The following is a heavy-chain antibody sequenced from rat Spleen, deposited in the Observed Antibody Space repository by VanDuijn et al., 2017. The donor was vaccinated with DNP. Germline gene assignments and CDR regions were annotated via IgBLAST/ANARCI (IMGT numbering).Heavy chain of an antibody. V-gene: IGHV4-2*01. CDR3: ARAVPRYVDY. CDR2: INEGGKKI. D-gene: IGHD3-8*01. J-gene: IGHJ2*01. Sequence: EVKLVESGGGLVQPGRSLKLSRVASGFNFNGYWMGWVRQAPGKGLEWIGEINEGGKKINFTPYLKDKFTISRDNAQKILYLQIISLGSEDTAIYYCARAVPRYVDYWGQGVLVTVSS. CDR1: GFNFNGYW.